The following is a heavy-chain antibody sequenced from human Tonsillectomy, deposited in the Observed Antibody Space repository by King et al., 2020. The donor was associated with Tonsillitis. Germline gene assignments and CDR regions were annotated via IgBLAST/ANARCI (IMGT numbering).Heavy chain of an antibody. J-gene: IGHJ4*02. Sequence: QLQESGPGLVKPSETLSLTCTVSGGSISSSSYYWGWIRQPPGKGLEWIGSIYYSGSTYYNPSLKSRVTISVDTSKNQFSLKLSSVTAADTAVYYCARHGIYDILTGYYLNGNFDYWGQGTLVTVSS. D-gene: IGHD3-9*01. CDR2: IYYSGST. CDR3: ARHGIYDILTGYYLNGNFDY. CDR1: GGSISSSSYY. V-gene: IGHV4-39*07.